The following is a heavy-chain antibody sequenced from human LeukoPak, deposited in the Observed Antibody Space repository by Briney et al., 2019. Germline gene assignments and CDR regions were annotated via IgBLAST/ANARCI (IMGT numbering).Heavy chain of an antibody. V-gene: IGHV3-11*01. J-gene: IGHJ4*02. CDR3: AKSVTMVAATHFDY. D-gene: IGHD2-15*01. CDR1: GFTFSDSH. CDR2: ISNTGSSI. Sequence: GGSLRLSCAASGFTFSDSHMTWSRQAPGKGLEWVSYISNTGSSISYADSVKGRFTISRDNSKNTLYLQMNSLRAEDTAVYYCAKSVTMVAATHFDYWGQGTLVTVSS.